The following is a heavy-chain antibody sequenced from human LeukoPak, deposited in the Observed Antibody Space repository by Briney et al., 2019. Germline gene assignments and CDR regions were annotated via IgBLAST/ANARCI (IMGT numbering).Heavy chain of an antibody. CDR3: ARGYCGGDCYGD. Sequence: PGGSLRLSCVASGFTFSAYSMNWVRQAPGKGLEWISYISSSSATIYYADYVKGRFTISRDNTKSSLYLQMNSLRAEDMAVYYCARGYCGGDCYGDWGQGTLVTVSS. CDR2: ISSSSATI. J-gene: IGHJ1*01. D-gene: IGHD2-21*02. CDR1: GFTFSAYS. V-gene: IGHV3-48*04.